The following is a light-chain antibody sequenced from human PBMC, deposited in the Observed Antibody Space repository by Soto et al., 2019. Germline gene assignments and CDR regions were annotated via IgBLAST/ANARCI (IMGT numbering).Light chain of an antibody. CDR1: RSVSSN. Sequence: EIVMTQSPATLSVSPGERATLSCRASRSVSSNLAWYQQKPGQAPRLLIYGASTRATGIPARFSGSGSGTKFTLIISSLQSEDFAVYSCQQYNGWPLTFGGGTKVEIK. V-gene: IGKV3-15*01. CDR2: GAS. CDR3: QQYNGWPLT. J-gene: IGKJ4*01.